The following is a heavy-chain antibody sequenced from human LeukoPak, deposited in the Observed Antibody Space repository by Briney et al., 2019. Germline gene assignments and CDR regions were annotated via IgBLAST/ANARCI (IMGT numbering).Heavy chain of an antibody. D-gene: IGHD6-19*01. CDR1: GFTFRNYG. CDR3: AKDYSSGWSPGYY. CDR2: ISYDGSNK. J-gene: IGHJ4*02. Sequence: GTSLRLSCAVSGFTFRNYGMHWVRQAPGKGLEWVAVISYDGSNKYYADSVKGRFTISRDNSKNTLYLQMNSLRAEDTAVYYCAKDYSSGWSPGYYWGQGTLVTVSS. V-gene: IGHV3-30*18.